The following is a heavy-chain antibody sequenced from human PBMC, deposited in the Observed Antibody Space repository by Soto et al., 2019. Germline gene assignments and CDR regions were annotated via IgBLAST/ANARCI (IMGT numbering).Heavy chain of an antibody. D-gene: IGHD2-2*01. V-gene: IGHV3-53*01. J-gene: IGHJ6*02. Sequence: EVQLVESGGGLIQPGGSLRLSCAASGYTVSSNYMSWVRQAPGKGLEWVSVIYSSGSTYYADSVRGRFTISRDNSKNTVFLQMTSLRVEDTAVYYCARDRASRGMDVWGQGTTVTVSS. CDR3: ARDRASRGMDV. CDR1: GYTVSSNY. CDR2: IYSSGST.